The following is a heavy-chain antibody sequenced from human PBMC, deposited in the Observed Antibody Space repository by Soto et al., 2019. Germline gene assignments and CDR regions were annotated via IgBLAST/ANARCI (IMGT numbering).Heavy chain of an antibody. CDR1: GFTFSSCA. CDR3: AKEGLDRHFDFDF. CDR2: IDPTGADT. D-gene: IGHD1-1*01. J-gene: IGHJ4*02. V-gene: IGHV3-23*01. Sequence: GRSLRLSCGASGFTFSSCAMSWVRQAPGRGLEWVSGIDPTGADTYYADSVNGRFTISRDNSKNTMNLQMNSLSAEDTAIYYCAKEGLDRHFDFDFWGQGALVTXSS.